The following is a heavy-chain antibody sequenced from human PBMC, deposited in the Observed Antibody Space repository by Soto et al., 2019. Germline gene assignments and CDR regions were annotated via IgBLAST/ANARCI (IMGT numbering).Heavy chain of an antibody. CDR3: AKDRADYDSSGYYSQHDAFDI. V-gene: IGHV3-64*04. J-gene: IGHJ3*02. D-gene: IGHD3-22*01. Sequence: GGSLRLSCSASGFTFSIYAMHWVRQAPGKGLEYVSSISTNGGSTDYADSVKGRFTISRDNSKNTLYLQMNSLRAEDTAVYYCAKDRADYDSSGYYSQHDAFDIWGQGTMVTVSS. CDR1: GFTFSIYA. CDR2: ISTNGGST.